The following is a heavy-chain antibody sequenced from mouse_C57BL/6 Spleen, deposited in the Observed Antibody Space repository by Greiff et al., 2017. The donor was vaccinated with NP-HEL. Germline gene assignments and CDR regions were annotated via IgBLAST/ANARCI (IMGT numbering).Heavy chain of an antibody. CDR3: AVQIVGRYFDV. D-gene: IGHD1-3*01. J-gene: IGHJ1*03. V-gene: IGHV1-82*01. Sequence: VQLQQSGPELVKPGASVKISCKASGYAFSSSWMNWVKQRPGKGLEWIGRIYPGDGDTNYNGKFKGKATLTADISSSTAYMQLSSLTSEDSAVYFCAVQIVGRYFDVWGTGTTVTVSS. CDR2: IYPGDGDT. CDR1: GYAFSSSW.